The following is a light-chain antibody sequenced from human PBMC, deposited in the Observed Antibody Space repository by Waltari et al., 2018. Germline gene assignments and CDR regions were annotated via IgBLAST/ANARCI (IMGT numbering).Light chain of an antibody. CDR3: QQSYSSPRT. V-gene: IGKV1-39*01. J-gene: IGKJ1*01. CDR2: SAS. Sequence: DIQMTQSPYSLSASVGDRVTITCRASQSISSSLNWYQHKPGKAPNLLIYSASSLQSGAPSRFSGSGSGTDFTLTINSLQPEDFATYYCQQSYSSPRTFGQGTKVEV. CDR1: QSISSS.